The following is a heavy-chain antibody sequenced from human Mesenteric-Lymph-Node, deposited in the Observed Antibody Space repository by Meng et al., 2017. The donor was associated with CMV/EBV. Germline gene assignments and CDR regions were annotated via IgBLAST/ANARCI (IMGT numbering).Heavy chain of an antibody. Sequence: SETLSLTCTVSGGSISSYYWSWIRQPPGKGLEWIGEINHSGSTNYNPSLKSRVTISVDTSKNQFSLKLSSVTAADTALYYCARDQYTGSPYYFDYWGQGTLVTVSS. V-gene: IGHV4-59*12. J-gene: IGHJ4*02. CDR2: INHSGST. CDR1: GGSISSYY. D-gene: IGHD1-26*01. CDR3: ARDQYTGSPYYFDY.